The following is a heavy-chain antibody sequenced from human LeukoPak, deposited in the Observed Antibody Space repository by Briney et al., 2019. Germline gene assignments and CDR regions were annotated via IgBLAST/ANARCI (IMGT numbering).Heavy chain of an antibody. D-gene: IGHD6-13*01. Sequence: KPGGSLRLSCAASGFTLSSYSMNWVRQAPGNGLEWVSSISSSSSYIYYADSVKGRFTISRDNSKNTMYLQMNSLRAEDTAVYYCARGPYSSSWYDYWGQGTLVTVSS. J-gene: IGHJ4*02. CDR2: ISSSSSYI. CDR3: ARGPYSSSWYDY. CDR1: GFTLSSYS. V-gene: IGHV3-21*01.